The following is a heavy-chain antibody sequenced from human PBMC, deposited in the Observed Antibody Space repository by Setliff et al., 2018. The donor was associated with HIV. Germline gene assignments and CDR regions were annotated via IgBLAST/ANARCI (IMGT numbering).Heavy chain of an antibody. Sequence: KPSETLSLTCAVYGASISNSNSYWGWIRQPPGKRLEWLGSIYQSGSTSYNPSLSSRLTISVDTSKNQVSLRLSSVTAADTGVYYCARGPYTSSWYVSVYWFDPWGQGTLVTVSS. D-gene: IGHD6-13*01. J-gene: IGHJ5*02. CDR3: ARGPYTSSWYVSVYWFDP. V-gene: IGHV4-39*02. CDR2: IYQSGST. CDR1: GASISNSNSY.